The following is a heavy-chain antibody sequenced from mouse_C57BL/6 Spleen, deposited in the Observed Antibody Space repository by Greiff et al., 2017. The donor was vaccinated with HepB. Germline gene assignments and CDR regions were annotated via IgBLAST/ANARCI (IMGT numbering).Heavy chain of an antibody. CDR2: ISYSGST. Sequence: VQLKESGPGMVKPSQSLSLTCTVTGYSITSGYDWHWIRHFPGNKLEWMGYISYSGSTNYNPSLKSRISITHDTSKNHFFLKLNSVTTEDTATYYCARDLTGTNFDVWGTGTTVTVSS. CDR3: ARDLTGTNFDV. V-gene: IGHV3-1*01. D-gene: IGHD4-1*01. J-gene: IGHJ1*03. CDR1: GYSITSGYD.